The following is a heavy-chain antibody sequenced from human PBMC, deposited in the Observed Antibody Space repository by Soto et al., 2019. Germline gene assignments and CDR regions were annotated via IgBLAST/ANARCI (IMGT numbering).Heavy chain of an antibody. CDR1: GGSFSGYY. J-gene: IGHJ3*02. V-gene: IGHV4-34*01. CDR3: ARGFILDGDRKAFDI. Sequence: LSLTCAVYGGSFSGYYWSWIRQPPGKGLEWIGEINHSGSTNYNPSLKSRVTISVDTSKNQFSLKLSSVTAADTAVYYCARGFILDGDRKAFDIWGQGTMVTVSS. D-gene: IGHD3-3*01. CDR2: INHSGST.